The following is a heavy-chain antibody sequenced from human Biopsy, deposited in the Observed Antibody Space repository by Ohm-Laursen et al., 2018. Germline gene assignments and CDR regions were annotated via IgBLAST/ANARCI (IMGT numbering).Heavy chain of an antibody. D-gene: IGHD6-6*01. J-gene: IGHJ6*02. Sequence: LRLSCAASGFSVSSYDMNWVRQAPGKGLEWISYISETSSHIYDADSVRGRFTVARDIAKNSLYLQLNSLRVEDTAVYYCARDSSRRAREGGMDVWGQGTTVTGSS. CDR2: ISETSSHI. CDR3: ARDSSRRAREGGMDV. CDR1: GFSVSSYD. V-gene: IGHV3-21*01.